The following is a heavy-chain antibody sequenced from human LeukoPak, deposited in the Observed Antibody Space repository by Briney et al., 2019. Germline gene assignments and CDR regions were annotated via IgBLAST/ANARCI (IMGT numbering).Heavy chain of an antibody. J-gene: IGHJ4*02. CDR2: IYYSGST. D-gene: IGHD3-22*01. CDR3: ARQSQYYYDSSGYYPPTYYFDY. CDR1: GGSISSSSYY. Sequence: SETLSLTCPVAGGSISSSSYYWGWIRQPPGKGLEWIGSIYYSGSTYYNPSLKSRVTISVDTSKNQFSLKLSSVTAADTAVYYCARQSQYYYDSSGYYPPTYYFDYWGQGTLVTVSS. V-gene: IGHV4-39*01.